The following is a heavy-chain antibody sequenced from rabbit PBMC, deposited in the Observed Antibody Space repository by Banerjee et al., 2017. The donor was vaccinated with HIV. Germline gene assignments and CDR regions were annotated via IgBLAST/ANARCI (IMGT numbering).Heavy chain of an antibody. CDR2: INTGSSGST. Sequence: QEQLEESGGDLVKPGASLTLTCTASGFSFSISYYMCWVRQAPGKGLEWIGCINTGSSGSTYYASWAKGRFTISKTSSTTVTLQMTSLTAADTATYFCARDPVNDDGYGDVGLWGQGTLVTVS. D-gene: IGHD6-1*01. J-gene: IGHJ3*01. CDR3: ARDPVNDDGYGDVGL. V-gene: IGHV1S45*01. CDR1: GFSFSISYY.